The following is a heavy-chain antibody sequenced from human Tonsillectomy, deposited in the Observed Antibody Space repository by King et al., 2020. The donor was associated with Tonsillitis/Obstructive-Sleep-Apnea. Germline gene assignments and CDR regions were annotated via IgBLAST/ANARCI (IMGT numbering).Heavy chain of an antibody. J-gene: IGHJ3*02. CDR2: ISSSGSLT. D-gene: IGHD3-9*01. V-gene: IGHV3-11*05. CDR1: GFTFSDYY. CDR3: ARVTGSDALDI. Sequence: VQLVESGGGLVKPGGSLRLSCAVSGFTFSDYYMSWIRQAPGQGLEWGSYISSSGSLTRYADSVKGRLTISRDNAKKLLSLQMNSLRAEDTAVYYCARVTGSDALDIWGQGTMVTVSS.